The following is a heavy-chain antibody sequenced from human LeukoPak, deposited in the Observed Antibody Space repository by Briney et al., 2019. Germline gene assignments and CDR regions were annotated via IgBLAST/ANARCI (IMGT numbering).Heavy chain of an antibody. CDR3: ARPSGSYWYFDL. CDR1: GFTFSTYD. V-gene: IGHV3-33*01. CDR2: IWYDGSNK. Sequence: GGSLRLSCAASGFTFSTYDMHWVRQAPGKGLEWVAVIWYDGSNKYYADSVKGRFTIARDNSKNTLYLQMNILRAEDTAVYYCARPSGSYWYFDLWGRGTLVTVSS. D-gene: IGHD1-26*01. J-gene: IGHJ2*01.